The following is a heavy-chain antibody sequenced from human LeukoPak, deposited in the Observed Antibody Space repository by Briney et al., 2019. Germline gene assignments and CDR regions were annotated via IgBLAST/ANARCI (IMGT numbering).Heavy chain of an antibody. Sequence: PGGSLRLSCAASGFTFSSYWMHWVRQAPGKALVWVSHINSDGSTTDYADSVKGRFTISRDHAQSTVYLQMNSLRAEDTAVYYCAGDLTPGYWGQGTLVTVSS. V-gene: IGHV3-74*01. CDR3: AGDLTPGY. J-gene: IGHJ4*02. CDR2: INSDGSTT. CDR1: GFTFSSYW. D-gene: IGHD7-27*01.